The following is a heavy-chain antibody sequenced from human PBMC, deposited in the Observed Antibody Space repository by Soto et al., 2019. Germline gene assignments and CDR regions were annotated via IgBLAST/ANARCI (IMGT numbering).Heavy chain of an antibody. V-gene: IGHV1-18*01. Sequence: QVQLVQSGAEVKKPGASVKVSCKASGYTFTSYGISWVRQAPGQGLEWMGWNSAYNGNTNYAQKLQGRVTMTTDTSTSTAYMELRSLRSDDTAVYYCARDSARGGTGTTSYNYWGQGTLVTVSS. CDR1: GYTFTSYG. CDR3: ARDSARGGTGTTSYNY. D-gene: IGHD1-7*01. CDR2: NSAYNGNT. J-gene: IGHJ4*02.